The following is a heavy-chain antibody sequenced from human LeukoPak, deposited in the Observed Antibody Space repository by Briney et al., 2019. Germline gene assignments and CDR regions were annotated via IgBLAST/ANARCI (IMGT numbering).Heavy chain of an antibody. J-gene: IGHJ4*02. CDR3: ARGGTYCSSTSCYTGEFDY. CDR1: GGSISSYY. Sequence: SETLSLTCTVSGGSISSYYWSWIRQPPGKGLEWIGYIYYSGSTNYNPSLKSRVTISVDTSKNQFSLKLSSVTAADTAVYYCARGGTYCSSTSCYTGEFDYWGQGTLVTVSS. D-gene: IGHD2-2*02. V-gene: IGHV4-59*01. CDR2: IYYSGST.